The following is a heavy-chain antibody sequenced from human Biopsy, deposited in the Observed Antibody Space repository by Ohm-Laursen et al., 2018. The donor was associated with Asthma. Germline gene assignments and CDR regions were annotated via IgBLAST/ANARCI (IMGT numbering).Heavy chain of an antibody. CDR3: ARGDSSGWSQYYFDY. J-gene: IGHJ4*02. Sequence: LSLSCAASGFTVSRDYMFWVRQAPGKGLEWVSVIYSGGTSHTADSVRGRFTISRDYSKNTLYLQMHSLRAEDTAVYYCARGDSSGWSQYYFDYWGQGTLVTVSS. V-gene: IGHV3-53*01. CDR2: IYSGGTS. CDR1: GFTVSRDY. D-gene: IGHD6-19*01.